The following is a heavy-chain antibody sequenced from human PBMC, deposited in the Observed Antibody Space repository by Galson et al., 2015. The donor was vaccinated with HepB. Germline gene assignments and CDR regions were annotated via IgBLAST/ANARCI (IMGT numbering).Heavy chain of an antibody. CDR2: IRYDGSNK. D-gene: IGHD2-15*01. CDR1: GFTFSSYG. Sequence: SLRLSCAASGFTFSSYGMHRVRQAPGKGLEWVAFIRYDGSNKYYADSVKGRFTISRDNSKNTLYLQMNSLRAEDTAVYYCAKDLPDDRGVVVVAATQYNYYYYGMDVWGQGTTVTVSS. CDR3: AKDLPDDRGVVVVAATQYNYYYYGMDV. J-gene: IGHJ6*02. V-gene: IGHV3-30*02.